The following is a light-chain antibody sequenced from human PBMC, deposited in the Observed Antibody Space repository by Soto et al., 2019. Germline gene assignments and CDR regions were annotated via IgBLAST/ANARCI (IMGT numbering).Light chain of an antibody. Sequence: DIQMTQSPSTLSASVGDRVTITSRGSQSISSWLAWYQQKPGKAPKLLIYKASSLESGVPSRFSGSGSGTEVTLTISSLQPDDFATYYCQQYNSYSGTFGQGTKVEIK. CDR1: QSISSW. V-gene: IGKV1-5*03. CDR2: KAS. J-gene: IGKJ1*01. CDR3: QQYNSYSGT.